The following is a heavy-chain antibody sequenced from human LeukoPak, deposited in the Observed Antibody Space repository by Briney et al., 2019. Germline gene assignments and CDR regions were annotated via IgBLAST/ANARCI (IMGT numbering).Heavy chain of an antibody. V-gene: IGHV3-30*18. J-gene: IGHJ6*02. CDR3: AKDYYSGYAYYYYYYGMDV. Sequence: GGSLRLSCAASGFTFSDYGMHWGRQAPGKGLEWVALISYDGSNKYFADSVKGRFTISRDNSKNTLYLQMNSLRAEDTAVYYCAKDYYSGYAYYYYYYGMDVWGQGTTVTVSS. CDR2: ISYDGSNK. CDR1: GFTFSDYG. D-gene: IGHD5-12*01.